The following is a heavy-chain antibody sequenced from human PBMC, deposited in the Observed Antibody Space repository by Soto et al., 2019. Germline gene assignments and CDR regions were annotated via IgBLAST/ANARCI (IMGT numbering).Heavy chain of an antibody. D-gene: IGHD3-10*02. J-gene: IGHJ4*02. Sequence: GESLKISCKGSGYNFARYWIGWVRQMAGRGPEWMGMIYPADSDRRYSPSFQGQVTISVDKSINSAYLQWSSLKASDTATYYCARDVRRCTYDHCWAWGQGTPVTVSS. CDR1: GYNFARYW. V-gene: IGHV5-51*01. CDR3: ARDVRRCTYDHCWA. CDR2: IYPADSDR.